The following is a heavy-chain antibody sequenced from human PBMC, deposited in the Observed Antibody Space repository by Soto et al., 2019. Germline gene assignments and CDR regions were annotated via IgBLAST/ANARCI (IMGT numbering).Heavy chain of an antibody. V-gene: IGHV1-69*08. Sequence: ASVKVSCKASGYSFTGYSMHWVRQAPGQGLEWMGRIIPILGTANYAQKFQGRVTITADKSTSTAYMELSSLRSEDTAVYYCARSFVVPAAIDYYYYYMDVWGKGTTVTVSS. CDR1: GYSFTGYS. CDR3: ARSFVVPAAIDYYYYYMDV. D-gene: IGHD2-2*01. J-gene: IGHJ6*03. CDR2: IIPILGTA.